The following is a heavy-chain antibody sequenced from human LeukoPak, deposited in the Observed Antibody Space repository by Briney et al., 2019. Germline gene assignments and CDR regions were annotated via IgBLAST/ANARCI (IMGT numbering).Heavy chain of an antibody. CDR2: IYYSGST. CDR1: GGSISSYY. Sequence: SETLSLTCTVSGGSISSYYWSWIRQPPGKGLEWIGYIYYSGSTNYNPSLKSRVTISVDTFKNQFSLKLSSVTAADTAVYYCARDGGYYYGMDVWGQGTTVTVSS. V-gene: IGHV4-59*01. J-gene: IGHJ6*02. D-gene: IGHD3-3*01. CDR3: ARDGGYYYGMDV.